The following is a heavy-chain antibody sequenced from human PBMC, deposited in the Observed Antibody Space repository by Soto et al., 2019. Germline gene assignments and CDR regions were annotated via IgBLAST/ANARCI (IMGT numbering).Heavy chain of an antibody. V-gene: IGHV3-7*01. D-gene: IGHD2-15*01. CDR3: ARDKGIVDYYYMDV. Sequence: GGSLRLSCAASGFTFSSYWMSWVRQAPGKGLEWVANIKQDGSEKYYVDSVKGRFTISRDNAKNSLYLQMNSLRAEDTAVYYCARDKGIVDYYYMDVWGKGTTVTVSS. CDR1: GFTFSSYW. J-gene: IGHJ6*03. CDR2: IKQDGSEK.